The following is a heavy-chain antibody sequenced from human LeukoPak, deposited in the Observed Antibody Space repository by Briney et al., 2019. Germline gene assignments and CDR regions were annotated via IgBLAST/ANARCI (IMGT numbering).Heavy chain of an antibody. J-gene: IGHJ4*02. D-gene: IGHD5-24*01. CDR2: IYNSGRT. Sequence: SATLSPTCTVSAGSVSSGSYYWSWIRQPPGKGLEWFGYIYNSGRTNYNPSLKSRVTISADTSKNQFSLKLTSVTSADTAVYYCATRPPGDVYLPYFDYWGQGTLVSVSS. CDR3: ATRPPGDVYLPYFDY. CDR1: AGSVSSGSYY. V-gene: IGHV4-61*01.